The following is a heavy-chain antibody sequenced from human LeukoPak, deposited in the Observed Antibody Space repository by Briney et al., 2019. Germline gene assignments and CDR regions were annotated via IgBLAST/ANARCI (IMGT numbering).Heavy chain of an antibody. Sequence: SETLSLTCAVYGGSSSGYYWSWIRQPPGKGLEWIGEINHSGSTNYNPSLKSRVTISVDTSKNQFSLKLSSVTAADTAVYYCARVGGFPSRYDSYYYYGMDVWGQGTTVTVSS. D-gene: IGHD3-22*01. CDR2: INHSGST. V-gene: IGHV4-34*01. CDR1: GGSSSGYY. J-gene: IGHJ6*02. CDR3: ARVGGFPSRYDSYYYYGMDV.